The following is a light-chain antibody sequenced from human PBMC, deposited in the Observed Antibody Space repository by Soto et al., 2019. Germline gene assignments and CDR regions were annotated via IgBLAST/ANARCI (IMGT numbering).Light chain of an antibody. CDR2: GAS. V-gene: IGKV3-20*01. CDR1: QSVSNY. CDR3: HQYGGSPQT. J-gene: IGKJ1*01. Sequence: EIVLTQSPGTLSLSPGERATLSCRASQSVSNYLAWYQRKPGQAPRPLIYGASSRATGIPYRFSGSGSGTDFTLTISRLEPEDFAVYYCHQYGGSPQTFGQGTKVEIK.